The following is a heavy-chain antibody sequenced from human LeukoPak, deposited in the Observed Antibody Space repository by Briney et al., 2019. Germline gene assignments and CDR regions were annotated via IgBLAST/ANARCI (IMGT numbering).Heavy chain of an antibody. Sequence: SETLSLTCTVSGGSISSSSYYWGWIRQPPGKGLEWIGEINHSRSTNYNPSLKSRVTISLDTSKNQFSLKLTSVTAADTAVYYCARAPRRDNLVRIPRSGWYFDLWGRGTLVTVSS. D-gene: IGHD2-2*02. J-gene: IGHJ2*01. CDR2: INHSRST. CDR3: ARAPRRDNLVRIPRSGWYFDL. CDR1: GGSISSSSYY. V-gene: IGHV4-39*07.